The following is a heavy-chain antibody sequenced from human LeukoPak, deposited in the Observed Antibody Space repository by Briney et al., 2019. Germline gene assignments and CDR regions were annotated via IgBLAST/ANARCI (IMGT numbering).Heavy chain of an antibody. CDR1: GFTFRNYW. Sequence: PGGSLRLSCAASGFTFRNYWMSWVRQAPGKGLEWVANIKHDGSEKYSVDSVKGRFSISRDNAKNSLYLQMNSLRAEDTAVYYCARGRQQQLVYYYYYMDVWGKGTTVTVSS. V-gene: IGHV3-7*01. CDR3: ARGRQQQLVYYYYYMDV. CDR2: IKHDGSEK. D-gene: IGHD6-13*01. J-gene: IGHJ6*03.